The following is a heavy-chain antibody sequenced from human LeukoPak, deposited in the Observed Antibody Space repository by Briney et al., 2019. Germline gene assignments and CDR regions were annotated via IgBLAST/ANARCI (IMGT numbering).Heavy chain of an antibody. CDR3: ARSGSLYYDFWSGYYNWFDP. V-gene: IGHV7-4-1*02. Sequence: ASVKVSCKASGYTFTSYAMNWVRQAPGQGLEWMGWINTNTGNPTYAQGFTGRVVFSLYTSVSTAYLQISSLKAEDTAVYYCARSGSLYYDFWSGYYNWFDPWGQGTLVTVSS. D-gene: IGHD3-3*01. J-gene: IGHJ5*02. CDR1: GYTFTSYA. CDR2: INTNTGNP.